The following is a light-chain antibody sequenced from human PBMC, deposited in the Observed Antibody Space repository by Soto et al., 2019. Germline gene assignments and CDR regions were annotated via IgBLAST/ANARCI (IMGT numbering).Light chain of an antibody. CDR2: STS. CDR1: QRVSSDS. J-gene: IGKJ1*01. CDR3: QQYGRSQT. Sequence: ETVLTQSPDTLSLSPGERATLSCRASQRVSSDSLAWYQQQPGQAPRLLIYSTSNRATGIPDRFSGSGSGTDFTLTIRRLEPEDFALYYCQQYGRSQTFGQGTKVDIK. V-gene: IGKV3-20*01.